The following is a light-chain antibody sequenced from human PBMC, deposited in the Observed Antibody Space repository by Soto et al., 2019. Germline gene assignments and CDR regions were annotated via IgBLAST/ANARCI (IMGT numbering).Light chain of an antibody. CDR2: DVS. Sequence: QSALTQPASVSGSPGQSITISCTGTSSDVGGYNYVSWYQQHPGKAPTLMIYDVSNRPSGVSNRFSGSKCGNTSSLTISGLQAEDEADYYCSSYTSSSTLLYVFGTGTQLTVL. CDR1: SSDVGGYNY. V-gene: IGLV2-14*01. CDR3: SSYTSSSTLLYV. J-gene: IGLJ1*01.